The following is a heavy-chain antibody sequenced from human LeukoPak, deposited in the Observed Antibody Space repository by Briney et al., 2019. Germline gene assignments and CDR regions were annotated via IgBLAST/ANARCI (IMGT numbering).Heavy chain of an antibody. Sequence: GGSLRLSCAASGFTFSSYAMHWVRQAPGKGLKWVAVISYDGSNKYYADSVKGRFTISRDNSKNTLYLQMNSLRAEDTAVYYCAREGTLGVYFDYWGQGTLVTVSS. CDR3: AREGTLGVYFDY. CDR1: GFTFSSYA. V-gene: IGHV3-30-3*01. CDR2: ISYDGSNK. J-gene: IGHJ4*02.